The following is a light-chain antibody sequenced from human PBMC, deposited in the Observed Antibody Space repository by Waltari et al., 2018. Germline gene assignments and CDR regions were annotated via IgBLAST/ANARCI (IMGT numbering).Light chain of an antibody. V-gene: IGKV1-8*01. CDR2: AAS. J-gene: IGKJ1*01. Sequence: AIRMTQSPSSLSASTGDRVTITCRASQGISSYLAWYQQKPGKAPKLLIYAASTLQSGVPSRFSGSGSGTDFTLTISVLQSEDFATYYCQQYYSYHQTFGQGTKVEIK. CDR3: QQYYSYHQT. CDR1: QGISSY.